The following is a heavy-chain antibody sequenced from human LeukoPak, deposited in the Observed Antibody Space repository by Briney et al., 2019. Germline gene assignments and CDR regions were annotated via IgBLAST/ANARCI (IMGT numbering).Heavy chain of an antibody. V-gene: IGHV3-23*01. CDR1: GFTFSSYA. CDR2: ISGSGGST. D-gene: IGHD3-22*01. Sequence: GGSLRLSCAAYGFTFSSYAMSWVRQAPGKGLEWVSAISGSGGSTYYADSVKGRFTISRDNSKNTLYLQMNSLRAEDTAVYYCAKDAAIWYYYDSSGSPNAFDIWGQGTMVTVSS. CDR3: AKDAAIWYYYDSSGSPNAFDI. J-gene: IGHJ3*02.